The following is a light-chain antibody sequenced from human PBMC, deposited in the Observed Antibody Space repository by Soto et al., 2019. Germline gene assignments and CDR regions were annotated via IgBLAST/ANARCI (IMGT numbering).Light chain of an antibody. CDR3: QQYNNWPPET. V-gene: IGKV3-15*01. Sequence: EIVMTQSPAILSVSPGERATLSCRASQSVSRNLAWYQQTPGQPPRLLIYAATTRAPGVPDRFSGSGSGTDFSLTISSLQSEDFAVYYCQQYNNWPPETFGQGTKLEIK. CDR2: AAT. J-gene: IGKJ2*01. CDR1: QSVSRN.